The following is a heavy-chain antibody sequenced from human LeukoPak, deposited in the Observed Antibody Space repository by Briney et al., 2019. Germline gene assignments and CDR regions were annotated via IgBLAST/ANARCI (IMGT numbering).Heavy chain of an antibody. CDR3: ASRVGYSYGPRRRGQFDY. V-gene: IGHV4-59*12. D-gene: IGHD5-18*01. CDR2: IYYSGST. CDR1: GGSISSYY. Sequence: PSETLSLTCTVSGGSISSYYWSWIRQPPGKGLEWIGYIYYSGSTNYNPSLKSRVTISVDTSKNQFSLKLSSVTAADTAVYYCASRVGYSYGPRRRGQFDYWGQGTLVTVSS. J-gene: IGHJ4*02.